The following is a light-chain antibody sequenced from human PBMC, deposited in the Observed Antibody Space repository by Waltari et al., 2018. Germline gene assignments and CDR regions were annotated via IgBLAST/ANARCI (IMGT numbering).Light chain of an antibody. CDR3: KQDEQPPST. V-gene: IGKV2-28*01. J-gene: IGKJ1*01. CDR2: FGS. CDR1: LLNSNVNNY. Sequence: LLNSNVNNYLDWYLQKPGQSPQLLIYFGSNLASGVPDRFSGSGSGTDFTLKISRVEPEDIGVYYCKQDEQPPSTFGQGTRVDIK.